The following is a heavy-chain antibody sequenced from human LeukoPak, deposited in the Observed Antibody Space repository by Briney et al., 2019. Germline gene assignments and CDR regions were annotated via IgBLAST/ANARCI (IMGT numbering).Heavy chain of an antibody. D-gene: IGHD3-3*01. V-gene: IGHV4-34*01. CDR1: GGSFSGYY. CDR3: ARRMNYDFWSGYSGYMDV. CDR2: INHSGST. J-gene: IGHJ6*03. Sequence: SETLSLTCAVYGGSFSGYYWSWIRQPPGKGLEWIGEINHSGSTNYNPSIKSRVTISVDTSKKQFSLKLSSVTAADTAVYYCARRMNYDFWSGYSGYMDVWGKGTTVTVSS.